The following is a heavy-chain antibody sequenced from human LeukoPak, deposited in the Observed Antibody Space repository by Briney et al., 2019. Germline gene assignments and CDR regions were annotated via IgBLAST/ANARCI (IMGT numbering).Heavy chain of an antibody. D-gene: IGHD6-19*01. J-gene: IGHJ4*02. V-gene: IGHV3-21*01. Sequence: GGSLTLLCAASGXTFSSYNVICLRQAPGEGLEWVSSINSGSTYIYYADSVKGRFTISRDNAENSLFLQMNSLRAEDTAVYYCAREDSSAWNRLEYWGQGTLVTVSS. CDR3: AREDSSAWNRLEY. CDR2: INSGSTYI. CDR1: GXTFSSYN.